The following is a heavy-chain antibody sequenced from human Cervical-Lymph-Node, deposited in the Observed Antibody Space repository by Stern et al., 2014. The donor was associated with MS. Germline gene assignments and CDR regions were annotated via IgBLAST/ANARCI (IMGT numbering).Heavy chain of an antibody. CDR2: ISSSGPI. J-gene: IGHJ5*01. Sequence: EVQLVESGGGLVQPGGSLRLSCVASGFNFSKYSINWVRQAPGKGLECISSISSSGPIYYADSVKGRFTFSRDNAKSSLYLDMNSLRDEDTSVYYCATLDSWGQGTLVTVSS. V-gene: IGHV3-48*02. CDR3: ATLDS. CDR1: GFNFSKYS.